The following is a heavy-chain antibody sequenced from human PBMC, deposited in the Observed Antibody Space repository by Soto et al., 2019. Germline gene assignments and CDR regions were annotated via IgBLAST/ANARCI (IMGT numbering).Heavy chain of an antibody. CDR3: ARESEDPTSNFDY. Sequence: PWGSLRLSCAASGFTFTRYSMNWARQAPGKGLEWVSSISSTTNYIYYGDSMKGRFTISRDNAKNSLYLEMNSLRAEDTAVYYCARESEDPTSNFDYWGQGTLVTVSS. J-gene: IGHJ4*02. V-gene: IGHV3-21*06. CDR2: ISSTTNYI. CDR1: GFTFTRYS.